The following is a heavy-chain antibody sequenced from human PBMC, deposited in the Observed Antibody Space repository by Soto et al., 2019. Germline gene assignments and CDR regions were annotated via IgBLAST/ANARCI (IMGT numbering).Heavy chain of an antibody. Sequence: QITLRESGPTLVKPTQTLTLTCTFSGFSLNTGGAGVGWIRQSPGKALEWLAVIYWNEVKRYSPSLKSRLTITKDTSKNQVVLTITNMDPVDTATYYCAHRGYGDYPRDNWFDPWGQGTLVTVSS. V-gene: IGHV2-5*01. J-gene: IGHJ5*02. CDR3: AHRGYGDYPRDNWFDP. CDR2: IYWNEVK. D-gene: IGHD4-17*01. CDR1: GFSLNTGGAG.